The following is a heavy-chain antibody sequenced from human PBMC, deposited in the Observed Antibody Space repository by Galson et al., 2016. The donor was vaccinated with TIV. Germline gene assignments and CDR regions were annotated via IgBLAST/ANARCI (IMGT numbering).Heavy chain of an antibody. J-gene: IGHJ4*02. CDR3: VRAVACGGACYYFDY. D-gene: IGHD2-21*02. Sequence: SLRLSCAASGFTFDDHGMSWVRQGPGKGLEWVSSINWNGGATSYADSVKGRFTISRDNAKNFLYLQMNSLRAEDTAFYYCVRAVACGGACYYFDYWGQGNLVTVSS. CDR2: INWNGGAT. V-gene: IGHV3-20*04. CDR1: GFTFDDHG.